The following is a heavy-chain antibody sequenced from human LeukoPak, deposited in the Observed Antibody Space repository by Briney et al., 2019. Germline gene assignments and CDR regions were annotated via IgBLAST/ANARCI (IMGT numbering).Heavy chain of an antibody. Sequence: GGSLRLSCAASGFTFSNAWMSWVRQAPGRGLEWVGRIKSKTDGGTTDYAAPVKGRFTISRDDSKNTLYLQMNSLKTEDTAVYYCTTDNYYDSSGPYGNAFDIWGQGTMVTVSS. V-gene: IGHV3-15*01. J-gene: IGHJ3*02. CDR1: GFTFSNAW. CDR3: TTDNYYDSSGPYGNAFDI. D-gene: IGHD3-22*01. CDR2: IKSKTDGGTT.